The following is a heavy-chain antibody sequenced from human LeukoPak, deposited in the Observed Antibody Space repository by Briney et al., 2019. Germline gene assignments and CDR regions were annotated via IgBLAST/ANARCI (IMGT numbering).Heavy chain of an antibody. D-gene: IGHD1-26*01. J-gene: IGHJ5*02. CDR2: IYASGST. CDR3: AKLTTYRGSYFGDWFDP. CDR1: GFFVSANH. Sequence: GGSLRLSCAASGFFVSANHWSWVRHAPGKGLEWVACIYASGSTYYGDSVKGRFTFSRDDSRNTLFLQMSSLRGDDTAIYYCAKLTTYRGSYFGDWFDPWGQGALVTVSS. V-gene: IGHV3-66*01.